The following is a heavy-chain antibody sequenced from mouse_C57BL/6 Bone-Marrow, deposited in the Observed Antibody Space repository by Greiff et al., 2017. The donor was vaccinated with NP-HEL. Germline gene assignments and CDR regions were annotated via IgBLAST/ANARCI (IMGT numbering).Heavy chain of an antibody. Sequence: VQLQQPGAELVKPGASVKMSCKASGYTFTSYWLTWVKQRPGQGLEWIGDIYPGSGSTNYNEKFKSKATLTVDKSSSTAYMQLSSLTSEDSAVYYCAIGDYSNYVWFAYWGQGTLVTVSA. D-gene: IGHD2-5*01. CDR3: AIGDYSNYVWFAY. V-gene: IGHV1-55*01. CDR1: GYTFTSYW. CDR2: IYPGSGST. J-gene: IGHJ3*01.